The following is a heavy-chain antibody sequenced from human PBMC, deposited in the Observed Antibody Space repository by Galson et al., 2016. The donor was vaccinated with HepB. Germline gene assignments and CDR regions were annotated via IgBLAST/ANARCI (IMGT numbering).Heavy chain of an antibody. CDR2: IYYSGST. J-gene: IGHJ5*02. V-gene: IGHV4-39*01. Sequence: SETLSLTCTVSGTSIRSSPYYWGLIRQTPGKGLEWIGSIYYSGSTYYSPSLRSRVTISLDTSKNQFSLKLTSVTAADTGVYYCVRSPCGGECFTDHWGQGTLVTVSS. CDR1: GTSIRSSPYY. D-gene: IGHD2-21*01. CDR3: VRSPCGGECFTDH.